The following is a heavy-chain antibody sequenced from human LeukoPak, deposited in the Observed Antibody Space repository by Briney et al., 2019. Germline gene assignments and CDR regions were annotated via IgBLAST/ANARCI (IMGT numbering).Heavy chain of an antibody. V-gene: IGHV3-64*01. CDR2: ISSNGGST. CDR1: GFTFSGYA. Sequence: GGSLRLSCAASGFTFSGYAMHWVRQAPGKGLEYVSAISSNGGSTYYANSVKGRFTISRDNSKNTLYLQMGSLRAEDMAVYYCARVSDGYTDYWGQGTLVTVSS. D-gene: IGHD5-24*01. J-gene: IGHJ4*02. CDR3: ARVSDGYTDY.